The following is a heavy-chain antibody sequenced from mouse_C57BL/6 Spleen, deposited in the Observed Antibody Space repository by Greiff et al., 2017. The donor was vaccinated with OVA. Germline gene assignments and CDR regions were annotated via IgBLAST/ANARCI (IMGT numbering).Heavy chain of an antibody. Sequence: VQLVESGPELVKPGASVKLSCKASGYTFTSYDINWVKQRPGQGLEWIGWIYPRDGSTKYNEKFKGKATLTVDTSSSTAYMELHSLTSEDSAVYFCARRGTATDFDYWGQGTTLTVSS. J-gene: IGHJ2*01. V-gene: IGHV1-85*01. D-gene: IGHD1-2*01. CDR2: IYPRDGST. CDR3: ARRGTATDFDY. CDR1: GYTFTSYD.